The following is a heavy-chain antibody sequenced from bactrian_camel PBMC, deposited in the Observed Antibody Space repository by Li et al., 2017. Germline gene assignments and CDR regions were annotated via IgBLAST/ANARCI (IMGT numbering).Heavy chain of an antibody. CDR1: VYTTDFWC. CDR2: IDMYGRS. V-gene: IGHV3S53*01. J-gene: IGHJ4*01. Sequence: HVQLVESGGGTVQHGESRRLSCTSNVYTTDFWCMAWFRHGRGKQGEGVATIDMYGRSTYADSVKGRFTISKDNAKNILYLQMDSRRPEDTAMYYCAADQSRHSPTMSHLAVAGVPPEDDYDSWGQGTQVTVS. D-gene: IGHD4*01. CDR3: AADQSRHSPTMSHLAVAGVPPEDDYDS.